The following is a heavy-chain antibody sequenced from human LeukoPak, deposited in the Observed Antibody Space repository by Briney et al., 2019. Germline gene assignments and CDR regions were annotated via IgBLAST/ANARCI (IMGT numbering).Heavy chain of an antibody. V-gene: IGHV4-59*01. J-gene: IGHJ4*02. CDR1: GASISSFF. CDR3: ARGGQYDDSDY. D-gene: IGHD3-16*01. CDR2: IFYTGNT. Sequence: SETLSLTCTVSGASISSFFWSWIRQPPGKGLEWVGYIFYTGNTKFNPSLKSRVTISLDTSKKQFSLKLSSVTAADTAVYYCARGGQYDDSDYWGQGTLVTVSS.